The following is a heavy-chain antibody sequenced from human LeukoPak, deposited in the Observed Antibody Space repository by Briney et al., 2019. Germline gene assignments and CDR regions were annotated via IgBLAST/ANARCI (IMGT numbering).Heavy chain of an antibody. CDR1: GGSIISGSYY. D-gene: IGHD6-13*01. CDR2: IYTNGKA. Sequence: PSETLSLTCTVSGGSIISGSYYWSWIRQPAGKRLEWIGRIYTNGKANYNPSLKGRVTISVDTPNNQFSLTLSSVTATDTAVYYCAREYSSRFHNWFDSWGQGSPVTVSS. J-gene: IGHJ5*01. CDR3: AREYSSRFHNWFDS. V-gene: IGHV4-61*02.